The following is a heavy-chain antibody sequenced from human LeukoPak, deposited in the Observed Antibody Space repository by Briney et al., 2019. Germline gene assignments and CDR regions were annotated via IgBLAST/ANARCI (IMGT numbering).Heavy chain of an antibody. D-gene: IGHD2-15*01. CDR3: ARDEIDGRHCHGGSGANCYYFHY. CDR2: INPNSGDT. Sequence: ASVKVSCKASGYTFTGYYMHWVRQARGLGLEWIGWINPNSGDTNYAQNFQGRVTMTRDTSISTAFMELSGLRSDDTAVYYCARDEIDGRHCHGGSGANCYYFHYWGQGTLVTVSS. V-gene: IGHV1-2*02. J-gene: IGHJ4*02. CDR1: GYTFTGYY.